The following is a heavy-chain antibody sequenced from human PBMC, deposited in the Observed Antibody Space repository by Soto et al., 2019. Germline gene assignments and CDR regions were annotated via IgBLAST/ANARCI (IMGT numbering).Heavy chain of an antibody. CDR2: IIPIFGTA. D-gene: IGHD5-12*01. V-gene: IGHV1-69*13. J-gene: IGHJ6*02. Sequence: ASVKVSCKASGGTFSSYAISWVRQAPGQGLEWMGGIIPIFGTANYAQKFQGRVTITADESTSTAYMELSSLRSEDTAVYYCAREVAYYYGMDVWGQGTTVTVSS. CDR3: AREVAYYYGMDV. CDR1: GGTFSSYA.